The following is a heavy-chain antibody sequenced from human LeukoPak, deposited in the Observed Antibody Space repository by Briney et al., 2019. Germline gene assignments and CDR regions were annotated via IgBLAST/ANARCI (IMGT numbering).Heavy chain of an antibody. V-gene: IGHV4-59*01. CDR1: GGSISSYY. CDR3: ARERNDGGNSGNWFDP. D-gene: IGHD4-23*01. Sequence: SETLSLTCTVSGGSISSYYWSWIRQPPGKGLEWIGYIYYSGSTNYNPSLKSRVTISVDTSKNQISLKLSSVTAADTAVYYCARERNDGGNSGNWFDPWGQGTLVTVSS. CDR2: IYYSGST. J-gene: IGHJ5*02.